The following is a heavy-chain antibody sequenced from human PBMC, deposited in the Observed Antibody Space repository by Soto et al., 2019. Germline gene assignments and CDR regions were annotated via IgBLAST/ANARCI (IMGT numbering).Heavy chain of an antibody. D-gene: IGHD4-17*01. CDR1: GGSISGYY. CDR3: AKGSTVREYYNGMDV. CDR2: IYLNGGS. V-gene: IGHV4-4*07. Sequence: SETLSLTCTVSGGSISGYYWSWIRQPAGKGLEWIGRIYLNGGSNYNPSLKSRVTMSVDMSKNQFSLNLSSVTAADTAMYYCAKGSTVREYYNGMDVWGQGTTVTVSS. J-gene: IGHJ6*02.